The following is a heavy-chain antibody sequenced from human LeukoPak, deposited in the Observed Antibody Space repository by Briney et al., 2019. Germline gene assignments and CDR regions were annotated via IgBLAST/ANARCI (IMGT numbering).Heavy chain of an antibody. J-gene: IGHJ4*02. CDR3: ARDKSPRPFHDY. V-gene: IGHV3-21*01. CDR2: ISSSGSYI. CDR1: GFTFSSYS. D-gene: IGHD2/OR15-2a*01. Sequence: PGGSLRLSCAASGFTFSSYSMNWVRQAPGKGLEWVSSISSSGSYIYYADPVKGRFTISRDNAKNSLYLQMNSLRAEDTAVYYCARDKSPRPFHDYWGQGTLVTVSS.